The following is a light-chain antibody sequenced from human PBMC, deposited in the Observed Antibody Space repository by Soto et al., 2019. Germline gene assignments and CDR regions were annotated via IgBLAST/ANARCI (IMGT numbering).Light chain of an antibody. CDR2: ATS. J-gene: IGKJ4*01. V-gene: IGKV1-16*02. CDR3: QQYKSFPLT. CDR1: EGIDNY. Sequence: DIQMTQFPSSVSASAGDRVTITCRASEGIDNYVAWFQLRPGKAPRSLIYATSSLQSGVPSKFSGRGSGTEFTLTISSVQPDDFGSYFCQQYKSFPLTFGGGTKLEIK.